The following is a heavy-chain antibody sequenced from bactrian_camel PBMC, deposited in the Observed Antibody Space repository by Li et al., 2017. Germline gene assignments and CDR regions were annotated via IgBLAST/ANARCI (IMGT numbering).Heavy chain of an antibody. Sequence: HVQLVESGGGSVQAGGSLRLSCLYNHRGNCMGWFRQAPGKEREGVAAINASGGRTAYRNPVKGRFTISQDNAKNTVHLQMTSLTPEDSGVFYCAGDRPYGAWYMESQYRYWGRGTQVTVS. CDR2: INASGGRT. V-gene: IGHV3S53*01. J-gene: IGHJ4*01. CDR3: AGDRPYGAWYMESQYRY. D-gene: IGHD6*01. CDR1: NHRGNC.